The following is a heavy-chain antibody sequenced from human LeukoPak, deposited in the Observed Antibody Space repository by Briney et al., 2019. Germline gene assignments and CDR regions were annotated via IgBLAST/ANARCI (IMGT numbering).Heavy chain of an antibody. J-gene: IGHJ6*03. CDR1: GYSISGAYY. D-gene: IGHD6-13*01. V-gene: IGHV4-38-2*02. CDR3: ARIATAGIHYMDV. CDR2: IYHSGNT. Sequence: TSETLSLTCTVSGYSISGAYYWGWIRQPPGKGLEWIGSIYHSGNTYYNPSLKSRVTISVDTSKNLFSLKLTSVTAANTAVYYCARIATAGIHYMDVWGKGTMVTVSS.